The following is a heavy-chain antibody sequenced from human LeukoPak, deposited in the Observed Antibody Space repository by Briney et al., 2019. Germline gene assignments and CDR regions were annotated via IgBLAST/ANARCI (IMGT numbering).Heavy chain of an antibody. D-gene: IGHD5-12*01. J-gene: IGHJ4*02. CDR3: ARDRSGFYSVDH. Sequence: GGSLRLSCAASGFTFSDYSLNWVRQAPGKGLEWISYIAGRGNNIHYADSVKGRFTISRDNTKNSLYLQMNSLRAEDTAVYYCARDRSGFYSVDHWGQGTLVIVSS. CDR1: GFTFSDYS. V-gene: IGHV3-48*04. CDR2: IAGRGNNI.